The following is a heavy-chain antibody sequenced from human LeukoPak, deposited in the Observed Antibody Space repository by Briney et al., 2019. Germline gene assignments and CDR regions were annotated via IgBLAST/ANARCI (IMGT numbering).Heavy chain of an antibody. V-gene: IGHV3-48*03. CDR2: ISSSGSTI. CDR3: ARSGYDHYYYYYYMDV. J-gene: IGHJ6*03. D-gene: IGHD5-12*01. CDR1: GFTFSSYE. Sequence: PGGSLRLSCAASGFTFSSYEMNWVRQAPGKGLEWVSYISSSGSTIYYADSVKGRFTISRDNAKNSLYLQMNSLRAEDTAVYYCARSGYDHYYYYYYMDVWGKGTTVTVSS.